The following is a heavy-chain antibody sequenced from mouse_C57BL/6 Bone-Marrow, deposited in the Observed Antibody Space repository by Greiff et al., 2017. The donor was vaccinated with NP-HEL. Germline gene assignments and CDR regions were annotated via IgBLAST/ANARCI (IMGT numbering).Heavy chain of an antibody. J-gene: IGHJ3*01. Sequence: VQLKQSGPELVKPGASVKMSCKASGYTFTDYNMHWVKQSHGKSLEWIGYINPNNGGTSYNQKFKGKATLTVNKSSSTAYMELRSLTSEDSAVYYCAVTTVVATKAYWGQGTLVTVSA. D-gene: IGHD1-1*01. V-gene: IGHV1-22*01. CDR2: INPNNGGT. CDR3: AVTTVVATKAY. CDR1: GYTFTDYN.